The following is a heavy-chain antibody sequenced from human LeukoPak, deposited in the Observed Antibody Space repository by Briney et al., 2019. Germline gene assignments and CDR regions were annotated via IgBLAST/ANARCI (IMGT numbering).Heavy chain of an antibody. CDR3: SSRGLNYDILTGLDY. D-gene: IGHD3-9*01. J-gene: IGHJ4*02. CDR1: GGTFSSYA. V-gene: IGHV1-69*04. Sequence: SVKVSCKASGGTFSSYAISWVRQPPGQGLEWMGRIIPILGIANYAQKFQGRVTITADKSTSTAYMELSSLRSEDTAVYYCSSRGLNYDILTGLDYWGQGTLVTVSS. CDR2: IIPILGIA.